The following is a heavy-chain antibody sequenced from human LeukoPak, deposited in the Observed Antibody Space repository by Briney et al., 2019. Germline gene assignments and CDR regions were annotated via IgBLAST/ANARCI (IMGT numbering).Heavy chain of an antibody. CDR2: IRYDGSNK. V-gene: IGHV3-30*02. Sequence: SGGSLRLSCAASGFTFSSYGMHWVRQAPGKGLEWVAFIRYDGSNKYYADSVKGRFTISRDNSKNTLYLQMNSLRAEDTAVYYCAKAGDSIGGAGYFDYWGQGTLVTVSS. CDR3: AKAGDSIGGAGYFDY. CDR1: GFTFSSYG. J-gene: IGHJ4*02. D-gene: IGHD3-22*01.